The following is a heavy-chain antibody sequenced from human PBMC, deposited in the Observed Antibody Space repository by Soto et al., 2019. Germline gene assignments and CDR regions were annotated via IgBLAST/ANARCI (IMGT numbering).Heavy chain of an antibody. D-gene: IGHD3-10*01. CDR3: ARRPSKSGPGDWFDP. CDR2: IYYSGST. Sequence: QVQLQESGPGLVKPSQTLSLTCTVSGGSISSGGYYWSWIRQHPGKGLEWIGYIYYSGSTYYNPSLKRRVTISVDTSKNQFSLKLSSVTAADTAVYYCARRPSKSGPGDWFDPWGQGTLVTVSS. J-gene: IGHJ5*02. CDR1: GGSISSGGYY. V-gene: IGHV4-31*03.